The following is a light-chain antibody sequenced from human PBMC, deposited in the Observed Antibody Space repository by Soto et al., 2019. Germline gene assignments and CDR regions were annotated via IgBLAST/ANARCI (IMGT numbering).Light chain of an antibody. CDR2: DAS. J-gene: IGKJ4*01. Sequence: EIVLTQSPATLSLSPGERATLSCRASQSVSNSLAWYQQKPGQAPRLLVYDASKRAIAIPARFSGSGSGTAFALTISSREPEDFAVYYCQHRSSYPLTFGGGTKVEI. CDR1: QSVSNS. V-gene: IGKV3-11*01. CDR3: QHRSSYPLT.